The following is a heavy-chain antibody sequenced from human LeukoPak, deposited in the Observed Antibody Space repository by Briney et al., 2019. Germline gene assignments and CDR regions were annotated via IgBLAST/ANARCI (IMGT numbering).Heavy chain of an antibody. Sequence: SETLSLTCAVSGGSISSSNWWSWVRQPPGKGLEWIGEIYHSGSTNYSPSLKSRVTISVDKSKNQFSLKLNSVTAADTAVYYCARHSGNYHFDYWGQGTPVTVSS. CDR3: ARHSGNYHFDY. CDR2: IYHSGST. V-gene: IGHV4-4*02. J-gene: IGHJ4*02. CDR1: GGSISSSNW. D-gene: IGHD1-26*01.